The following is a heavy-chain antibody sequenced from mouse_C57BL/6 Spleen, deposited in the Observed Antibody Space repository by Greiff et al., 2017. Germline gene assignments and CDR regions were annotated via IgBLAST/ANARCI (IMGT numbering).Heavy chain of an antibody. J-gene: IGHJ2*01. CDR2: IYPGDGDT. D-gene: IGHD1-1*01. CDR1: GYAFSSYW. CDR3: ARSGDYGSNFDY. Sequence: QVQLQQSGAELVKPGASVKISCKASGYAFSSYWMNWVKQRPGKGLEWIGQIYPGDGDTNYNGKFKGKATLTADKSSSTAYMQLSSLTSEDSAVYFCARSGDYGSNFDYWGQGTTLTVSS. V-gene: IGHV1-80*01.